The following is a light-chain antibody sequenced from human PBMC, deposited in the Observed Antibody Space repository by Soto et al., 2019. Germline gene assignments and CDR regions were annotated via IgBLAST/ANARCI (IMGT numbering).Light chain of an antibody. J-gene: IGKJ4*01. CDR1: ESVSSSY. CDR3: QQYGSAPVT. V-gene: IGKV3-20*01. Sequence: EIVLTQSPGTLSLSPGESATLSCRARESVSSSYLAWCQQTPCQAARVLSYGASSRATGIPDRFIGSRSGTDFTLTISRLEPDDFAVYYCQQYGSAPVTVSGGTKVDMK. CDR2: GAS.